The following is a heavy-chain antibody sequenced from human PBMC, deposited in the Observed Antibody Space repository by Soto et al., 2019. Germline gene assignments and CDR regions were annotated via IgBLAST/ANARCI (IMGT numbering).Heavy chain of an antibody. J-gene: IGHJ4*02. V-gene: IGHV1-69*13. CDR3: ARLKLYSSGWPNFDY. Sequence: SVKVSCKASGGTFSSYAISLVRQAPGQGLEWMGGIIPIFGTANYAQKFQGRVTITADESTSTAYMELSSLRSEDTAVYYCARLKLYSSGWPNFDYWGQGTLVTVSS. D-gene: IGHD6-19*01. CDR1: GGTFSSYA. CDR2: IIPIFGTA.